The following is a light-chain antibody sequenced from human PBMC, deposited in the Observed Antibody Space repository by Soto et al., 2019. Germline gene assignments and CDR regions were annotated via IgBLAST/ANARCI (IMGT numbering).Light chain of an antibody. CDR2: YDS. CDR1: NIGRKS. V-gene: IGLV3-21*04. Sequence: SSELTQPPSVSVAPGKTARITCGGNNIGRKSVHWYQQKPGQAPVLVIYYDSDRPSGIPERFSGSNSGNTATLTISRVEAGDEADYYCQVWDSSSDPWVFGGGTKLTVL. CDR3: QVWDSSSDPWV. J-gene: IGLJ3*02.